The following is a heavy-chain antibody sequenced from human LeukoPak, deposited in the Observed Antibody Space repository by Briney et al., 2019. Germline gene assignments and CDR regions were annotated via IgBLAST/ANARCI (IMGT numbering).Heavy chain of an antibody. Sequence: ASVKVSCKASGYTFTSYYMHWVRQAPGQGLEWMGWINPNSGGTNYAQKFQGWVTMTRDTSISTAYMELSRLRSDDTAVYYCARDRALRYYYGSGSYGYYYGMDVWGKGTTVTVSS. D-gene: IGHD3-10*01. J-gene: IGHJ6*04. CDR2: INPNSGGT. V-gene: IGHV1-2*04. CDR1: GYTFTSYY. CDR3: ARDRALRYYYGSGSYGYYYGMDV.